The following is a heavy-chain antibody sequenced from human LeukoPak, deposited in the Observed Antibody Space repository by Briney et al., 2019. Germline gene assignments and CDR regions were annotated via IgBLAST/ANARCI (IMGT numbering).Heavy chain of an antibody. V-gene: IGHV3-30-3*01. J-gene: IGHJ6*02. CDR3: AREYCSGGSCYSDYYGMDA. CDR1: GFTFSSYA. D-gene: IGHD2-15*01. Sequence: GRSLRLSCAASGFTFSSYAMHWVRQAPGKGLEWVAVISYDGSDKYYADSVKGRFTISRDNSKNTLYLQMNSLRAEDTAVYYCAREYCSGGSCYSDYYGMDAWGRGTTVTVSS. CDR2: ISYDGSDK.